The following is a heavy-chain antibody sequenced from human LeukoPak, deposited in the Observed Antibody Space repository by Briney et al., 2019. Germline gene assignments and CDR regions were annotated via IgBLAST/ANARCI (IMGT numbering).Heavy chain of an antibody. Sequence: SETLSLTCTVSGVSNSRINSYWGWIRQPPGKGLEWIGSIYYSGNTYYNASLKSQVSISIDTSKNQFSLKLTSVTAADTAVYYCARQTGSGLFILPGGQGTLVTVSS. V-gene: IGHV4-39*01. CDR1: GVSNSRINSY. J-gene: IGHJ4*02. D-gene: IGHD3/OR15-3a*01. CDR2: IYYSGNT. CDR3: ARQTGSGLFILP.